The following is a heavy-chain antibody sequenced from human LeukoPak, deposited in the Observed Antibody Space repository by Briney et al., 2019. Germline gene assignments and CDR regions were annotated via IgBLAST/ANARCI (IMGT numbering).Heavy chain of an antibody. V-gene: IGHV1-46*01. CDR3: ANYIMGAPN. CDR1: GGTFSSYT. D-gene: IGHD1-26*01. CDR2: INPRGGST. J-gene: IGHJ4*02. Sequence: GSSVKVSCKASGGTFSSYTISWVRQAPGQGLEWMGIINPRGGSTSYAQKFQGRVTMTRDTSTSTVYMELSSLRSEDTAVYYCANYIMGAPNWGQGTLVTVSS.